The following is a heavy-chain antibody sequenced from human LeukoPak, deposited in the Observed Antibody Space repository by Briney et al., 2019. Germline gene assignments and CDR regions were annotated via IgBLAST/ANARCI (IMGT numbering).Heavy chain of an antibody. CDR2: ITYDGYYK. Sequence: PGRSLRLSCAASGFTFSSYGMHWVRQAPGKGLEWVAVITYDGYYKYYADSVKGRFTISSDNSKNTLFLQMNGLRAEDTAVYYCAKDLKSMVRGACMDAWGQGTTVTVSS. CDR1: GFTFSSYG. V-gene: IGHV3-30*18. D-gene: IGHD3-10*01. J-gene: IGHJ6*02. CDR3: AKDLKSMVRGACMDA.